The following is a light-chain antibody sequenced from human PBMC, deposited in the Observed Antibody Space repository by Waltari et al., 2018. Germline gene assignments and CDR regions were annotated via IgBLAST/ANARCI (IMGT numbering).Light chain of an antibody. V-gene: IGLV2-14*01. CDR3: SSYTTSGTLV. J-gene: IGLJ1*01. CDR1: SSEVGGYDF. CDR2: GVN. Sequence: QSAPTQPASVSGSPGQSITIPSTGTSSEVGGYDFVPWHQQYPGKAPKVMIYGVNNRPSGVSNRFSGSKSGNTASLIISGLQADDEADYYCSSYTTSGTLVFGTGTKVTVL.